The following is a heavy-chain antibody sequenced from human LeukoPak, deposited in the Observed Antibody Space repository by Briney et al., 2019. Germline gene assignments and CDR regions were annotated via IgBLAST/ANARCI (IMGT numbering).Heavy chain of an antibody. CDR1: GGSISSGSHY. CDR3: ARESTGLGEFVWFDP. J-gene: IGHJ5*02. D-gene: IGHD3-10*01. CDR2: IYTSGST. Sequence: SQTLSLTCTVSGGSISSGSHYWSWIRQPAGKGLEWIGRIYTSGSTNYNSSLKSRVTISVDTSKNQFSLKLSSVTAADTAVYYCARESTGLGEFVWFDPWGQGILVTVSS. V-gene: IGHV4-61*02.